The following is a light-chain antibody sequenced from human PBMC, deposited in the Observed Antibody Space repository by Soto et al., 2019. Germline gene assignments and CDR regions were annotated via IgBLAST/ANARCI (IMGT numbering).Light chain of an antibody. CDR1: QNVSSN. V-gene: IGKV3-20*01. CDR2: GAS. Sequence: EIVMTQYPATLSVSPGERATLSCRASQNVSSNLAWYQQKPGQAPRLLIYGASSRATGIPDRFSGSGSGTDFTLTISRLEPEDFAVYYCQQYGSSLITFGQGTRLEI. CDR3: QQYGSSLIT. J-gene: IGKJ5*01.